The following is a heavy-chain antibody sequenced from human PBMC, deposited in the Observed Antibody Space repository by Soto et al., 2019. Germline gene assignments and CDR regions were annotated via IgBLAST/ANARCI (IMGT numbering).Heavy chain of an antibody. CDR2: ISSDGGST. V-gene: IGHV3-23*01. Sequence: TGGSLRLSCAAPEFTFSSYAMSWVRQGPGKGLEWVSAISSDGGSTYYADSVKGRFTISRDNSKRTLYLQMNSLRGEDTAIYYCAKIYVWGSYRYTDSWRQGTMVTVSS. J-gene: IGHJ3*01. D-gene: IGHD3-16*02. CDR3: AKIYVWGSYRYTDS. CDR1: EFTFSSYA.